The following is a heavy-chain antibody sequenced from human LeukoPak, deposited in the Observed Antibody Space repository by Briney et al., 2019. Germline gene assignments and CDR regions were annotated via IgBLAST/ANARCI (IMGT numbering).Heavy chain of an antibody. CDR3: ARLLYSSGSYYFDY. CDR1: GGSISSYY. D-gene: IGHD6-19*01. V-gene: IGHV4-39*01. CDR2: IYYSGST. J-gene: IGHJ4*02. Sequence: KASETLSLTCTVSGGSISSYYWSWIRQPPGKGLEWIGSIYYSGSTYYNPSLKSRVTISVDTSKNQFSLKLSSVTAADTAVYYCARLLYSSGSYYFDYWGQGTLVTVSS.